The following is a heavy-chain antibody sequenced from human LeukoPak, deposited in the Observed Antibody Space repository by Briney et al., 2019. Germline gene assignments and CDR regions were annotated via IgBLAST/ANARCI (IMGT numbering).Heavy chain of an antibody. D-gene: IGHD5-18*01. CDR1: GYSFTTYW. CDR2: IYPGDSDT. CDR3: ARHYNYGARGSYYFDY. J-gene: IGHJ4*02. Sequence: GESLKISCKGSGYSFTTYWIGWVRQMPGKGLEYMGIIYPGDSDTKYSPSFQGQVTISADKSISTAYLQWSSLKASDTAIYYCARHYNYGARGSYYFDYWGQGTLVTVSS. V-gene: IGHV5-51*01.